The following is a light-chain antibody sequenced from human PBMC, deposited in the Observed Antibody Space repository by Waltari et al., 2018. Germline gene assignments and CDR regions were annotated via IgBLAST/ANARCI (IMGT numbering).Light chain of an antibody. V-gene: IGLV2-14*01. Sequence: QSALTQPASASGSPGQSLTISCTGTSRDVGGYNYVSWYQQHPGKAPKPMIFDVSKRPSGVSNRFSGSKSGSTASLTISGLQAEDEADFYCNSYTSSSTWVFGGGTKLTVL. CDR2: DVS. CDR3: NSYTSSSTWV. CDR1: SRDVGGYNY. J-gene: IGLJ3*02.